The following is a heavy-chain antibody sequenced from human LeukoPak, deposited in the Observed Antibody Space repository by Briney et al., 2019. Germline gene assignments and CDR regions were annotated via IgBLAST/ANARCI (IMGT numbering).Heavy chain of an antibody. Sequence: GGSPRLSCAASGFTFSSYSMNWVRQAQGKGLEWVSYISSSSSYIYYADSVKGRFTISRDNAKNSLYLQMNSLRAEDTAVYYCARGVGIVATRGVYYFDYWGQGTLVTVSS. CDR3: ARGVGIVATRGVYYFDY. V-gene: IGHV3-21*05. CDR1: GFTFSSYS. J-gene: IGHJ4*02. CDR2: ISSSSSYI. D-gene: IGHD5-12*01.